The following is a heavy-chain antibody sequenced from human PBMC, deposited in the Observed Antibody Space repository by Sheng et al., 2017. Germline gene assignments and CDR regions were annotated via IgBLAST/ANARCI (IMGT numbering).Heavy chain of an antibody. D-gene: IGHD3-22*01. CDR1: GFTFSSYG. CDR2: IRYDASNK. J-gene: IGHJ3*02. CDR3: AKGANDSSGKSDDAFDI. Sequence: QVQLVESGGGVVQPGGSLRLSCAASGFTFSSYGMHWVRQAPGKGLEWVAFIRYDASNKYYADSVKGRFTISRDNSKNTLYLQMNSLRAEDTAVYYCAKGANDSSGKSDDAFDIWGQGTMVTVSS. V-gene: IGHV3-30*02.